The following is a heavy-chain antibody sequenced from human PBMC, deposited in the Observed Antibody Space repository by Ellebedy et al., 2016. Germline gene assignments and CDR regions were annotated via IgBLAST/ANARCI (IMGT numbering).Heavy chain of an antibody. J-gene: IGHJ4*02. D-gene: IGHD1-1*01. CDR1: GFTFSSYG. CDR3: ARDANWNDVKPHHFDY. Sequence: GGSLRLXXAASGFTFSSYGMHWVRQAPGKGLEWVAVIYYDGSNKYSPDSVKGRFTISRDNSKNTLYLHMNSLRAEDTAVYYCARDANWNDVKPHHFDYWGQGTLVTVSS. CDR2: IYYDGSNK. V-gene: IGHV3-33*01.